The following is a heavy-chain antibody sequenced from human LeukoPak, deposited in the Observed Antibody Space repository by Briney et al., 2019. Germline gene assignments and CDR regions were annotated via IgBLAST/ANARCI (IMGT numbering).Heavy chain of an antibody. CDR2: INHSGST. J-gene: IGHJ5*02. D-gene: IGHD2-15*01. V-gene: IGHV4-34*01. CDR3: AVEPYCSGGSCYLP. CDR1: GGSFSGHY. Sequence: PSETLSLTCAVYGGSFSGHYWSWIRQPPGKGLEWIGEINHSGSTNYNPSLKSRVTISVDTSKNRFSLKLSSVTAADTAVYYCAVEPYCSGGSCYLPWGQGTLVTVSS.